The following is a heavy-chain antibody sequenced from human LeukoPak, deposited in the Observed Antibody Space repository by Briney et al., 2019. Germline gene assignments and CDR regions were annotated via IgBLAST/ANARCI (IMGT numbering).Heavy chain of an antibody. Sequence: SETLSLTCTVSGGSISSYYWSWIRQPPGKGLEWIGYIYYGGSTNYNPSLKSRVTISVDTSKNQFSLKLSSVTAADTAVYYCARDRGFGSYFDYWGQGTLVTVSS. J-gene: IGHJ4*02. D-gene: IGHD3-10*01. CDR1: GGSISSYY. CDR2: IYYGGST. CDR3: ARDRGFGSYFDY. V-gene: IGHV4-59*01.